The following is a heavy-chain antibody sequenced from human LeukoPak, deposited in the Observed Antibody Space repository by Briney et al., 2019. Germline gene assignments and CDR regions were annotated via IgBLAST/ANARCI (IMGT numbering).Heavy chain of an antibody. J-gene: IGHJ4*02. V-gene: IGHV2-5*01. Sequence: RGSGPTLVKPTQTLTLTCAFSGFSLSTSGVGVGWIRQPPGKALEWLALIYWNDDKRYSPSLKSRLTITKDTSKNQVVLTMTNMDPVDTATYYCAHSLRLLWFGESATQYYFDYWGQGTLVTVSS. CDR1: GFSLSTSGVG. CDR2: IYWNDDK. CDR3: AHSLRLLWFGESATQYYFDY. D-gene: IGHD3-10*01.